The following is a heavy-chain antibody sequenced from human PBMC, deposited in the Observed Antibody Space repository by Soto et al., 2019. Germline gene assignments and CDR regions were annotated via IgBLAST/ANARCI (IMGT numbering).Heavy chain of an antibody. V-gene: IGHV4-61*08. CDR1: GGSVSSGDYY. D-gene: IGHD5-18*01. CDR3: ARIPVDTYMINWFDP. Sequence: SETLSLIXTVSGGSVSSGDYYWSWIRQPPGKGLEWIGYIYYSGSTNYNPSLKSRVSISLDTSKNQFSLRLTSVTAADTAVYYCARIPVDTYMINWFDPWGQGTLVTVS. J-gene: IGHJ5*02. CDR2: IYYSGST.